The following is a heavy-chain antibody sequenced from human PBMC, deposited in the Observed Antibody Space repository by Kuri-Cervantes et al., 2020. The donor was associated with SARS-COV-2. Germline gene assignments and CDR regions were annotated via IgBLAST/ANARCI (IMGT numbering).Heavy chain of an antibody. CDR3: ARKAYYYDSREAFDI. J-gene: IGHJ3*02. CDR1: GGSFSGYY. D-gene: IGHD3-22*01. CDR2: INHSGST. Sequence: SQTFALLCSVYGGSFSGYYWSWIRQPPGKGLEWIGEINHSGSTNYNPSLKSRVTISVDTSKNQFSQKLSSVTAADTAVYYCARKAYYYDSREAFDIWGQGTMVTVSS. V-gene: IGHV4-34*01.